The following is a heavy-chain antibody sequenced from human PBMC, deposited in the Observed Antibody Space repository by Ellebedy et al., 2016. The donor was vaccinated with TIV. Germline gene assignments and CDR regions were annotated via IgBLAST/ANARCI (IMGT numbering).Heavy chain of an antibody. CDR2: IYQDGSNQ. CDR1: GFSFRSYW. V-gene: IGHV3-7*01. Sequence: PGGSLRLSCVASGFSFRSYWMSWVRQAPGKGLEWVANIYQDGSNQYYVDSVKGRFTISRDNAKNSLYLQMNSLKVEDTAVYYCARRGSYGDYAVQINNWFDSWGQGTLVTVFS. D-gene: IGHD4-17*01. J-gene: IGHJ5*01. CDR3: ARRGSYGDYAVQINNWFDS.